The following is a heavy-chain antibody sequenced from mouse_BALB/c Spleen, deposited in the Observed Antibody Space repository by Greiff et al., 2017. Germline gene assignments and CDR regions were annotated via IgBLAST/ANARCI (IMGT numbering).Heavy chain of an antibody. CDR2: IRNKANGYTT. J-gene: IGHJ2*01. D-gene: IGHD4-1*01. Sequence: EVKLVESGGGLVQPGGSLRLSCATSGFTFTDYCMSWVRQPPGKALEWLGFIRNKANGYTTEYSASVKGRFTISRDNSQSILYLQMNTLRAEDSATYYCARDEGGTVDYWGQGTTLTVSS. CDR1: GFTFTDYC. V-gene: IGHV7-3*02. CDR3: ARDEGGTVDY.